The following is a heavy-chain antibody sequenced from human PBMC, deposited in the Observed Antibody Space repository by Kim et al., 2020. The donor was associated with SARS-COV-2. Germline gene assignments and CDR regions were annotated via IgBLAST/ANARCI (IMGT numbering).Heavy chain of an antibody. CDR2: VYYSGST. J-gene: IGHJ3*02. D-gene: IGHD6-13*01. V-gene: IGHV4-39*01. CDR3: ANLAAPGTRLGVVAFDI. Sequence: SETLSLTCTVSGGSISSSSYYWGWIRQPPGKGLEWIGSVYYSGSTYYKPSLKSRVIISVDTSKNQFSLRLSSVTAADTAVYYCANLAAPGTRLGVVAFDIWGQGTMVTVSS. CDR1: GGSISSSSYY.